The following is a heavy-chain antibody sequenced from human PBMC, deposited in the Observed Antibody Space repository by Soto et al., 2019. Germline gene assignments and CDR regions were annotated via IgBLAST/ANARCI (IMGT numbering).Heavy chain of an antibody. Sequence: PSETLSLTCAVYGGSISSGDYSWNWIRQPPGKGLEWIGYIYYGGSTYYNPSLQSRVTMSVDRSRNQFSLKLNSVTAADTAVYYCARHTPAISISDHWGQGTLVTVS. CDR3: ARHTPAISISDH. V-gene: IGHV4-30-2*01. CDR1: GGSISSGDYS. D-gene: IGHD2-15*01. J-gene: IGHJ4*02. CDR2: IYYGGST.